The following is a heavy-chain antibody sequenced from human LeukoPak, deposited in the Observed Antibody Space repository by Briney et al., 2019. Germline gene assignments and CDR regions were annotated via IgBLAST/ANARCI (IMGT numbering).Heavy chain of an antibody. J-gene: IGHJ5*02. CDR1: GGSFSGYY. Sequence: SETLSLTCAVYGGSFSGYYWSWIRQPPGKGLEWIGEINHSGSTNYNPSLKSRVTISVDTSKNQFSLKLSSVTAAATAVYYCARGKGSYYHNWFDPWGQGTLVTVSS. CDR3: ARGKGSYYHNWFDP. CDR2: INHSGST. D-gene: IGHD3-10*01. V-gene: IGHV4-34*01.